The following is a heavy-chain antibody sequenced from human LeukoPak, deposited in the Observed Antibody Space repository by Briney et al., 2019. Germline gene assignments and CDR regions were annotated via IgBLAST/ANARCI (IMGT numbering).Heavy chain of an antibody. CDR3: ARDGTSHYYDSSGYYYPFDY. V-gene: IGHV1-46*01. CDR2: INPSGGST. J-gene: IGHJ4*02. D-gene: IGHD3-22*01. CDR1: GYTFTSYY. Sequence: ASVKVSCKASGYTFTSYYMHWVRQAPGQGLEWMGIINPSGGSTSYAQKFQGRVTMTRDMSTSTVYMELSSLRSEDTAVHCCARDGTSHYYDSSGYYYPFDYWGQGTLVTVSS.